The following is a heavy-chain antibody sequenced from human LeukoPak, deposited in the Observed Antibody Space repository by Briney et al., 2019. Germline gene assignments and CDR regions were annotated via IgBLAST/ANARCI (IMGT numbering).Heavy chain of an antibody. V-gene: IGHV3-30*18. Sequence: PGGSLRLSCAASGFTFSSYGMHWVRQAPGKGLEWVAVISYDGSNKYYADSVKGRFTISRDNSKNTLYLQMNSLRAEDTAVYYCAKGRYSYGPYYFDYWGQGTLVTVSP. D-gene: IGHD5-18*01. CDR2: ISYDGSNK. J-gene: IGHJ4*02. CDR1: GFTFSSYG. CDR3: AKGRYSYGPYYFDY.